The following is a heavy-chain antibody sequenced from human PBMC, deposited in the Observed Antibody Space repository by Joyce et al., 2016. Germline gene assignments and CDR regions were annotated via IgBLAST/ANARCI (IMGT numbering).Heavy chain of an antibody. J-gene: IGHJ4*02. CDR3: ARAGYYHTSGYYYPNFDY. D-gene: IGHD3-22*01. CDR2: TYYRSKWYN. Sequence: QVQLQQSGPGLVKPSQTLSLTCAISGDSVSSNSAAWNWIRQSPSRGLEWLGMTYYRSKWYNYYAVSVKSRITINPDTPKNQFSLQLNSVTPEDAAVYYCARAGYYHTSGYYYPNFDYWGPGTLVTVSS. CDR1: GDSVSSNSAA. V-gene: IGHV6-1*01.